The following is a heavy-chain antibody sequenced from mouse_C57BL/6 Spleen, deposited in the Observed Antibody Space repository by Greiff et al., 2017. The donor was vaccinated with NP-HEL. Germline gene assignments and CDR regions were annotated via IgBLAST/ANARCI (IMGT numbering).Heavy chain of an antibody. Sequence: EVQLQQSGAELVRPGASVKLSCTASGFNIKDYYMHWVKQRPEQGLEWIGRIDPEDGDTEYAPKFQGKATMTADTSSNTAYLQLSSLTSEDTAVYYCTPGDYYGSREEYYYAMDYWGQGTSVTVSS. D-gene: IGHD1-1*01. CDR2: IDPEDGDT. CDR3: TPGDYYGSREEYYYAMDY. CDR1: GFNIKDYY. V-gene: IGHV14-1*01. J-gene: IGHJ4*01.